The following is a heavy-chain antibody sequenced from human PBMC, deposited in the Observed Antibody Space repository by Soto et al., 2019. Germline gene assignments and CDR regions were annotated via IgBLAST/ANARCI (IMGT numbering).Heavy chain of an antibody. Sequence: ASVKVSCKASGYTFTSYSMHWVRQAPGQRLEWMGWINAGNGNTKYSQKFQGRVTITRDTSASTAYMELSSLRSEDTAVYYCAMEWLLSHYYYYGMDVWGQGTTVTVSS. CDR1: GYTFTSYS. V-gene: IGHV1-3*01. CDR2: INAGNGNT. CDR3: AMEWLLSHYYYYGMDV. D-gene: IGHD3-3*01. J-gene: IGHJ6*02.